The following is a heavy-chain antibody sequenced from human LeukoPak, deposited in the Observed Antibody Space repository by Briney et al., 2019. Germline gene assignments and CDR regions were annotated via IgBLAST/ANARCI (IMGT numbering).Heavy chain of an antibody. CDR2: ITSSGSTI. CDR3: ARGGWNYVFNY. D-gene: IGHD1-7*01. J-gene: IGHJ4*02. CDR1: GLTFNTYE. Sequence: GSLRLSCAASGLTFNTYEMNWVRQAPGKGLEWVSYITSSGSTIYYADYVKGRFTISRDKGKNSLYLQMNSLRAEDTAVYYCARGGWNYVFNYWGQGTLVTVSS. V-gene: IGHV3-48*03.